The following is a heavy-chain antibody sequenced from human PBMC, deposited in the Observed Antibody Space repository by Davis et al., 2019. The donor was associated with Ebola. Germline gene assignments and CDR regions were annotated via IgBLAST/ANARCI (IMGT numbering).Heavy chain of an antibody. CDR1: GYTFTSYA. Sequence: AASVKVSCKASGYTFTSYAMNWVRQAPGQGLEWMGWINTNTGNPTYAQGFTGRFVFSLDTSVSTAYLQISSLKAEDTAMYYCARMGKSYYDSLWDYWGQGTLVTVSS. J-gene: IGHJ4*02. D-gene: IGHD3-10*01. CDR2: INTNTGNP. CDR3: ARMGKSYYDSLWDY. V-gene: IGHV7-4-1*02.